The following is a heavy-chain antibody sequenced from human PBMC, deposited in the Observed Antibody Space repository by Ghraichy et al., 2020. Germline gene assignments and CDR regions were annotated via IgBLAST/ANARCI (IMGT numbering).Heavy chain of an antibody. V-gene: IGHV4-39*01. D-gene: IGHD3-3*01. Sequence: SETLSLTCPVSGGSVSSDSYYWGWIRQTPVKGLEWIASIYYNGYTYYNPSLKSRVTISVDMSKNQFALKLSSVTAADTAVYYCASSAFGVVINLYYFDYWGQGTPGTVAS. CDR2: IYYNGYT. J-gene: IGHJ4*02. CDR3: ASSAFGVVINLYYFDY. CDR1: GGSVSSDSYY.